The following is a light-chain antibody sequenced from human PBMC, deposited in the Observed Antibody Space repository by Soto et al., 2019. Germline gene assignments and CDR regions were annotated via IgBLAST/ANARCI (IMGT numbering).Light chain of an antibody. CDR2: KAS. J-gene: IGKJ1*01. CDR1: QTISSW. Sequence: DIQMTQSPSTPSVSVGDRVTITCRSSQTISSWLAWYQQKPGKAPKLLIYKASTLKSGVPSRFSGSGSGTELTLTISSLQPDDFATYYCQHYNRYSEAFGQGTKV. CDR3: QHYNRYSEA. V-gene: IGKV1-5*03.